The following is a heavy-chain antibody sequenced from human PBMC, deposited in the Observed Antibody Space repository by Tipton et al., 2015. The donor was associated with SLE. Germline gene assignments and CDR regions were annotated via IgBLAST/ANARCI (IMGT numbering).Heavy chain of an antibody. V-gene: IGHV3-23*01. CDR3: VKPRNSGWTNDAFDI. CDR1: GFTFSNYA. D-gene: IGHD5-12*01. J-gene: IGHJ3*02. CDR2: ISGSGGST. Sequence: SLRLSCAASGFTFSNYAMTWVRQAPGKGLEWVSAISGSGGSTYYADSVKGRFTISRDTSKNTLYLQMNSLRDEDTAVYYCVKPRNSGWTNDAFDIWGQGTMVTVSS.